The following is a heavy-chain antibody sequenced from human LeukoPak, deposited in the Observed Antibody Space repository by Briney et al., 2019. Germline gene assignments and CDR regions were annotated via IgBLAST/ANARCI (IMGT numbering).Heavy chain of an antibody. D-gene: IGHD3-3*01. J-gene: IGHJ4*02. CDR3: APLGYYDFWSGSIH. V-gene: IGHV3-21*01. CDR2: ISSSSSYI. Sequence: PGGSLRLSCAASGFTFSSYNMNWVRQAPGKGLEWVSSISSSSSYIYYADSVKGRFTISRDNAKNSLYLQMNSLRAEDTAVYYCAPLGYYDFWSGSIHWGQGTLVTVSS. CDR1: GFTFSSYN.